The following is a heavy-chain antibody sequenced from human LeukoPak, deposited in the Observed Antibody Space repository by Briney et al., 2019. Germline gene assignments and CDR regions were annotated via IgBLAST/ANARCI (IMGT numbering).Heavy chain of an antibody. CDR1: GGSINSTRYY. CDR3: ATGSVTTRYYYFFHMDV. D-gene: IGHD4-17*01. Sequence: NPSETLSLTCTVSGGSINSTRYYWGWIRQPPGKGLEWIGSIYYSGNSYYNPSLKSRVTISVDTSKSQFSLKLTSVTAADTAVYSCATGSVTTRYYYFFHMDVWGKGTSVTVS. J-gene: IGHJ6*03. V-gene: IGHV4-39*01. CDR2: IYYSGNS.